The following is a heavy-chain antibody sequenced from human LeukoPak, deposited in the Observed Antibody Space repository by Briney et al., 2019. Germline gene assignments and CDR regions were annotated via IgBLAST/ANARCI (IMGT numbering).Heavy chain of an antibody. V-gene: IGHV3-48*03. CDR1: GFTFSSYE. Sequence: GGSLRLSCAASGFTFSSYEMNWVRQAPGKGLEWVSYISSSGSTIYYADSVKGRFTISRDNAKNSLYLQMNSLRAEDTAVYYCARVVVATTGDKSSPYYYYGMDVWGQGTTVTVSS. CDR3: ARVVVATTGDKSSPYYYYGMDV. J-gene: IGHJ6*02. D-gene: IGHD5-12*01. CDR2: ISSSGSTI.